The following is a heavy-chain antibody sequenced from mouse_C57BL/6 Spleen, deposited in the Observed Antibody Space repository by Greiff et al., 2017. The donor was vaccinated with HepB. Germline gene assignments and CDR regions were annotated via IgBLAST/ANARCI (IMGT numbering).Heavy chain of an antibody. CDR2: ISYDGSN. Sequence: ESGPGLVKPSQSLSLTCSVTGYSITSGYYWNWIRQFPGNKLEWMGYISYDGSNNYNPSLKNRIHITRDTSKNQFFLKLNSVTTEDTATYYCARSYGNWFAYWGQGTLVTVSA. V-gene: IGHV3-6*01. D-gene: IGHD2-1*01. CDR3: ARSYGNWFAY. J-gene: IGHJ3*01. CDR1: GYSITSGYY.